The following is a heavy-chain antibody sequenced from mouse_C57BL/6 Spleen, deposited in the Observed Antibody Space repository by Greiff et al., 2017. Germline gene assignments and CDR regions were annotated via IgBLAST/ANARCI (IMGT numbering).Heavy chain of an antibody. D-gene: IGHD1-1*01. CDR3: TRQGTTVRYFDV. CDR1: GFTFSSYT. CDR2: ISGGGGNT. J-gene: IGHJ1*01. V-gene: IGHV5-9*01. Sequence: DVKLVESGGGLVKPGGSLKLSCAASGFTFSSYTMHWVRQTPEKRLEWVATISGGGGNTYYPNSVKGRITISRDNANNTLYMQMSSLRSEDTALYYSTRQGTTVRYFDVWGPGTTVTVSS.